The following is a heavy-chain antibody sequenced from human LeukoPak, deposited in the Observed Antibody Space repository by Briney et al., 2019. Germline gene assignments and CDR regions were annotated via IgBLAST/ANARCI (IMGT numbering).Heavy chain of an antibody. V-gene: IGHV1-69*05. CDR1: GGTFSSYA. CDR2: IIPIFGTA. J-gene: IGHJ4*02. D-gene: IGHD3-22*01. CDR3: ARWSMIVVAGDADY. Sequence: EASVKVSCKASGGTFSSYAISWVRQAPGQGLEWMGGIIPIFGTANYAQKLQGRVTMTTDTSTSTAYMELRSLRSDDTAVYYCARWSMIVVAGDADYWGQGTLVTVSS.